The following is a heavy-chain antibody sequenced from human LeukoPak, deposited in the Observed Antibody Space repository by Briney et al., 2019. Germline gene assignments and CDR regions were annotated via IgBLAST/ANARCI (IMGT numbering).Heavy chain of an antibody. V-gene: IGHV3-23*01. CDR1: GFTISTYA. Sequence: PGGSLRLSCAVSGFTISTYAMSWVRQAPGKGLEWVSAISGSGGTTYYADSVQGRFTISRDNSKNTLYLQMNSLRAEDTAVYYCAKGGSASCYTNSDYWGQGILVTVSS. CDR2: ISGSGGTT. CDR3: AKGGSASCYTNSDY. J-gene: IGHJ4*02. D-gene: IGHD2-2*02.